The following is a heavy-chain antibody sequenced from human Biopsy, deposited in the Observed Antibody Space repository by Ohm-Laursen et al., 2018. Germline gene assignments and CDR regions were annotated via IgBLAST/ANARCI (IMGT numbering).Heavy chain of an antibody. CDR2: ISLKSGGT. CDR1: GFSFTGYY. D-gene: IGHD6-19*01. Sequence: ASVKVSCKASGFSFTGYYIHWVRQAPGQGLEWMGWISLKSGGTNCAQKFQGNITMTKNTSMSTAYMEMSRLRSDDTAVYYCALQSVAQMKNFDYWGQGTLVTVSS. V-gene: IGHV1-2*02. CDR3: ALQSVAQMKNFDY. J-gene: IGHJ4*02.